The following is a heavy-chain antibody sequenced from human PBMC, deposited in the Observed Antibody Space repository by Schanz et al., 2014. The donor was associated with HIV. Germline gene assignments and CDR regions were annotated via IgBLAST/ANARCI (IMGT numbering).Heavy chain of an antibody. Sequence: QVQLVQSGAEVKKPGASVKVSCKASGDTFTDYYMHWVRQAPGQGLEWMGWMNPNNDDTDYAQKFQGRVPMTRDTSTSTAYMELSSLRSEDTAVYYCARGRETVTTYFDFWGQGTLVTVSS. CDR1: GDTFTDYY. J-gene: IGHJ4*02. CDR2: MNPNNDDT. CDR3: ARGRETVTTYFDF. D-gene: IGHD4-17*01. V-gene: IGHV1-8*02.